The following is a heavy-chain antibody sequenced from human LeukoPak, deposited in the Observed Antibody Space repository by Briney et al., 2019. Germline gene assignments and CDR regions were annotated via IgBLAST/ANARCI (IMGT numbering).Heavy chain of an antibody. D-gene: IGHD2-2*01. Sequence: GGSLRLSCAASGFTFSIYAMGWVRPAPGKGLEWVSGFTGSGDNTYYAGSVKGRFTISRDNSKNTLYLQMNSLRAEDTAVYYCARYCSSTSCYSDYWGQGTLVTVSS. CDR3: ARYCSSTSCYSDY. J-gene: IGHJ4*02. CDR1: GFTFSIYA. CDR2: FTGSGDNT. V-gene: IGHV3-23*01.